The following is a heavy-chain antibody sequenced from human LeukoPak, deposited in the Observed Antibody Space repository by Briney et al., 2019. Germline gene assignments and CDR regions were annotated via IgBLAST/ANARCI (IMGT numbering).Heavy chain of an antibody. CDR2: IKSKTDGETT. CDR1: GLTVSNAW. Sequence: GGSLRLSCAVSGLTVSNAWMTWVRQAPGKGLEWVGRIKSKTDGETTDYAAPVKGRFTISRDDSKNTLYLQMNSLKTEDTAVYYCTLYYNAFDIWGQGTMVTVSS. D-gene: IGHD3-10*01. CDR3: TLYYNAFDI. V-gene: IGHV3-15*01. J-gene: IGHJ3*02.